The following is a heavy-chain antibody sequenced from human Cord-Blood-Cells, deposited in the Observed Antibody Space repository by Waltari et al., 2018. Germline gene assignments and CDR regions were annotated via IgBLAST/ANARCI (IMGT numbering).Heavy chain of an antibody. CDR2: INHSGST. D-gene: IGHD6-13*01. CDR3: ARSSSSDAFDI. J-gene: IGHJ3*02. CDR1: GGSFSGYY. Sequence: QVQLQQWGAGLLKPSETLSLTCAVYGGSFSGYYWSWIRQPPGKGLEWIGEINHSGSTNYNPSLKSRVTISVDTSKNRFSLKLSSVTAADTAVYYCARSSSSDAFDIWGQGTMVTVSS. V-gene: IGHV4-34*01.